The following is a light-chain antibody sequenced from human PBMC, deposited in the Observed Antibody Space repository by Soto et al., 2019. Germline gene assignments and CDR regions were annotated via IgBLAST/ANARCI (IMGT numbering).Light chain of an antibody. CDR3: QQYGSSPRT. V-gene: IGKV3-20*01. Sequence: EIVMTQSPATLSVSPGERATLSCRASQSVISNLAWYQQKPGQAPRLLISGASSRATGIPDRFSGSGSGTDFTLTISRLEPEDFAVYYCQQYGSSPRTFGQGTKVDIK. CDR2: GAS. J-gene: IGKJ1*01. CDR1: QSVISN.